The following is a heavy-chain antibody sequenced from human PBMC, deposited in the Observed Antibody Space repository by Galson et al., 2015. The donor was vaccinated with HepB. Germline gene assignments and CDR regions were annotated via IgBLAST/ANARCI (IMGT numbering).Heavy chain of an antibody. D-gene: IGHD5-12*01. CDR3: ATLSGGYRPFDY. J-gene: IGHJ4*02. CDR2: IYSSGNT. V-gene: IGHV4-39*01. CDR1: GGSISSTSYY. Sequence: LSLTCTVSGGSISSTSYYWGWIRQPPGQGLEWIGCIYSSGNTYYNPSLKSRVTISVDTSKNQFSLRLTSMTAADTAVYYCATLSGGYRPFDYWGQGTLVTASS.